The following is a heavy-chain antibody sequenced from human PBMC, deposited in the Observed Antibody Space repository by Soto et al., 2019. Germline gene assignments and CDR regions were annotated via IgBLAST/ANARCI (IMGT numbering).Heavy chain of an antibody. Sequence: ASVKVSCKASGYTFTSYYMHWVRQAPGQGLEWMGIINPSGGSTSYAQKFQGRVTMTRGTSTSTVYMELSSLRSEDTAVYYCAGDLYSYGYTWALDYWGQGTLVTVSS. CDR3: AGDLYSYGYTWALDY. D-gene: IGHD5-18*01. J-gene: IGHJ4*02. CDR1: GYTFTSYY. CDR2: INPSGGST. V-gene: IGHV1-46*01.